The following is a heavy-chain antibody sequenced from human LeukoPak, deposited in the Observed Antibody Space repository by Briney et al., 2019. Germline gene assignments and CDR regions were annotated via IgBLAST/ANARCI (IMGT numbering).Heavy chain of an antibody. CDR3: ARRLTGGVTDFFDF. CDR1: GFXFSSHS. J-gene: IGHJ4*02. V-gene: IGHV3-23*01. Sequence: GGSLRLSCAASGFXFSSHSMSWVRQPPGEGLEWVAAISPSGDSTTYRDSVKGQFTISRDNSRNRLYLQMNTLTVEDTAIYYSARRLTGGVTDFFDFWGQGALVTVSS. D-gene: IGHD2-8*02. CDR2: ISPSGDST.